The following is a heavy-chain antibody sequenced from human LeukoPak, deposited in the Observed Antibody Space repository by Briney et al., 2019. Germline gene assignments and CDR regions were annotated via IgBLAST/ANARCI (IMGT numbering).Heavy chain of an antibody. CDR2: IYPDDSDT. Sequence: GESLKISCEAAGYTFTNYWIGWVRQMPGEGLEWMGIIYPDDSDTKYSPSLQSLVTISADKSISTAYLLRSIMNAEATAMSYCPRSRDSSGYYYLIWGQGTLVTVSS. V-gene: IGHV5-51*01. D-gene: IGHD3-22*01. CDR1: GYTFTNYW. J-gene: IGHJ4*02. CDR3: PRSRDSSGYYYLI.